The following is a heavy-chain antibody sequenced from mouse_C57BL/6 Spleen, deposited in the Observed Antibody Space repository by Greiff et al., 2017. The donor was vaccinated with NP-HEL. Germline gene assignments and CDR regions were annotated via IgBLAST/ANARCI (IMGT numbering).Heavy chain of an antibody. D-gene: IGHD2-4*01. CDR2: IYPGSGST. V-gene: IGHV1-55*01. CDR1: GYTFTSYW. Sequence: QVQLKQPGAELVKPGASVKMSCKASGYTFTSYWITWVKQRPGQGLEWIGDIYPGSGSTNYNEKFKSKATLTVDTSSSTAYMQLSSLTSEDSAVYYCARCGGAYDYDGGFAYWGQGTLVTVSA. CDR3: ARCGGAYDYDGGFAY. J-gene: IGHJ3*01.